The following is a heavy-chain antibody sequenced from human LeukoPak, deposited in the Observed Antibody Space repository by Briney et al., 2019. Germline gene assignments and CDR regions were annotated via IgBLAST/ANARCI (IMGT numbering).Heavy chain of an antibody. J-gene: IGHJ5*02. V-gene: IGHV3-7*01. CDR1: GFNFGAYW. Sequence: GGSLRLSCASSGFNFGAYWMSWVRQAPGKGLEWVATIKQDESEKYYVDSVKGRFTISRDNTKNSLYLQMNSLRAEDTAVYYCARDQGSSGYLNWFDPWGQGTLVTVSS. D-gene: IGHD3-22*01. CDR3: ARDQGSSGYLNWFDP. CDR2: IKQDESEK.